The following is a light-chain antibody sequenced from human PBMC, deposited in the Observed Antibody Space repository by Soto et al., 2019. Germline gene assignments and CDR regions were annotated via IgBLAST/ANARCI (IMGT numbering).Light chain of an antibody. V-gene: IGKV1-5*01. CDR2: DAS. J-gene: IGKJ1*01. CDR1: QNINNW. Sequence: DIQMTQSPSTLSASIGDRVTITCRASQNINNWLAWYQQKPGEAPNLLIYDASSLESGVPSRFSGSGSGTEFTLTISSLQRDDFATYYCQQYNTFSPPWTFGQGTKVEI. CDR3: QQYNTFSPPWT.